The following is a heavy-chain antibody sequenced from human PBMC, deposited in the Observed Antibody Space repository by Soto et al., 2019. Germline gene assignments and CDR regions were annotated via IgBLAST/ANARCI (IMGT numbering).Heavy chain of an antibody. CDR2: ISSSSSYI. CDR3: ARDSSNLKSVGWFDP. CDR1: GFTFSIYS. J-gene: IGHJ5*02. Sequence: LRLSCEASGFTFSIYSVNWVRQAPWKGLEWVSSISSSSSYIYYADSVKGRFTISRDNAKNSLYLQMNSLRAEDTAVYYCARDSSNLKSVGWFDPWGQGTLVTVSS. V-gene: IGHV3-21*01.